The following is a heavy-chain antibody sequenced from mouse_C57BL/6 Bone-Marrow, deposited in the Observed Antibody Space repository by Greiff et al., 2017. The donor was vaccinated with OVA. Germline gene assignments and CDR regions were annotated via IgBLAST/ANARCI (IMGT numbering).Heavy chain of an antibody. D-gene: IGHD6-1*01. Sequence: EVKVVESGGGLVKPGGSLKLSCAASGFTFSDYGMHWVRQAPEKGLEWVAYISSGSSTIYYADTVKGRFTISSDNAKNTLFLQMTSLRSEDTAMYYCARQPSFAYWGQGTLVTVSA. CDR1: GFTFSDYG. CDR2: ISSGSSTI. V-gene: IGHV5-17*01. J-gene: IGHJ3*01. CDR3: ARQPSFAY.